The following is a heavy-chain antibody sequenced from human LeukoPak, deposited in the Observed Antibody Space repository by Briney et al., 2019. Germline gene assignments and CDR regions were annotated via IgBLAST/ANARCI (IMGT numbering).Heavy chain of an antibody. CDR1: GFTLSFYS. CDR3: ARQKYYYDSSGVYYFDY. Sequence: GGSLRLSCAASGFTLSFYSMNWVRQAPGKGLEWVSSISSSSSYIYYADSVKGRFTISRDNAKNSLYLQMNSLRAEDTAVYYCARQKYYYDSSGVYYFDYWGQGTLVTVSS. V-gene: IGHV3-21*04. D-gene: IGHD3-22*01. J-gene: IGHJ4*02. CDR2: ISSSSSYI.